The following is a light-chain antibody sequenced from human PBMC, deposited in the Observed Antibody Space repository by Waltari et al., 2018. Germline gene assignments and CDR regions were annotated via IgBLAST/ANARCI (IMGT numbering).Light chain of an antibody. CDR1: SSDVGDY. Sequence: QSALTQPPSASGSPGQSVTISCTGTSSDVGDYVSWFQQHPGKAPKLMISEVTKQPSGVPDRFSGSKSGNTASLTVSGLQAEDEADYYCSSYAGSNNLVFGGGTKLTVL. CDR3: SSYAGSNNLV. V-gene: IGLV2-8*01. CDR2: EVT. J-gene: IGLJ2*01.